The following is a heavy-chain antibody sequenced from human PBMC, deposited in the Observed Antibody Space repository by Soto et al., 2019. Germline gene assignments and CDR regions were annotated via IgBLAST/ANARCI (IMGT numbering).Heavy chain of an antibody. D-gene: IGHD6-13*01. CDR2: IYHSGST. CDR3: AREPAALLPGYYYYGRDV. Sequence: SETLSLTCAVSGGSISSSNWWSWVRQPPGKGLEWIGEIYHSGSTNYNPSLKSRVTISVDKSKNQFSLKLSSVTAADTAVYYCAREPAALLPGYYYYGRDVWGQGTTVTVS. CDR1: GGSISSSNW. V-gene: IGHV4-4*02. J-gene: IGHJ6*02.